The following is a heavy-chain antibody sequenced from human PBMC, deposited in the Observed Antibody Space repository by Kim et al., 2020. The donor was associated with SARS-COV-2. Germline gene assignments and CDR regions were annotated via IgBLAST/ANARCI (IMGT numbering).Heavy chain of an antibody. CDR1: GFTFSSYA. CDR2: VTGSGGTT. J-gene: IGHJ4*02. D-gene: IGHD3-16*01. Sequence: GGSLRLSCAASGFTFSSYAMSWVRQAPGKGLEWVSTVTGSGGTTYYADSVTGRFTISRDNSKNTLYLQMNSLRAEDTAVYYCAKVGLRLGGDYWGQGTLVTVSS. CDR3: AKVGLRLGGDY. V-gene: IGHV3-23*01.